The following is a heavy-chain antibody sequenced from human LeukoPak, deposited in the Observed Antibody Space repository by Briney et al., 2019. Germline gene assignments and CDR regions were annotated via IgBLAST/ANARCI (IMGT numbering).Heavy chain of an antibody. J-gene: IGHJ3*02. CDR3: AREEWYQSLYAFDI. Sequence: GGSLRLSCAASGVTLSSYAMSWARQAPGKGLEWVSGISSSGSGGNTYYADSVKGRFTISRDNSKNTLYLQMNSLRAEDTAVYYCAREEWYQSLYAFDIWGQGTMVTVSS. CDR2: ISSSGSGGNT. V-gene: IGHV3-23*01. D-gene: IGHD2-2*01. CDR1: GVTLSSYA.